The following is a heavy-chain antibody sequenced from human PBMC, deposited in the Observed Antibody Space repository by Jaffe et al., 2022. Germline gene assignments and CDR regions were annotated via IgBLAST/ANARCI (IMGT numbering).Heavy chain of an antibody. D-gene: IGHD4-17*01. CDR2: IDWDDDK. Sequence: QVTLRESGPALVKPTQTLTLTCTFSGFSLSTSGMCVSWIRQPPGKALEWLALIDWDDDKYYSTSLKTRLTISKDTSKNQVVLTMTNMDPVDTATYYCVWGCGSSYGDYVGVAFDIWGQGTMVTVSS. J-gene: IGHJ3*02. CDR3: VWGCGSSYGDYVGVAFDI. CDR1: GFSLSTSGMC. V-gene: IGHV2-70*01.